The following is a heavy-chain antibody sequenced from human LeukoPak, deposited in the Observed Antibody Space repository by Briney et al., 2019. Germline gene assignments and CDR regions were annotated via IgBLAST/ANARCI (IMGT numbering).Heavy chain of an antibody. D-gene: IGHD1-26*01. Sequence: GGSLRLSCAASGFTFSSYGMHWVRQAPGKGLEWVAFIRYDGSNKYYADSVKGRFTISRDNSKNTLYLQMNSLRAEDTAVYYCAKDDSGSYYSALLYWGQGTLVTVSS. CDR2: IRYDGSNK. CDR1: GFTFSSYG. V-gene: IGHV3-30*02. J-gene: IGHJ4*02. CDR3: AKDDSGSYYSALLY.